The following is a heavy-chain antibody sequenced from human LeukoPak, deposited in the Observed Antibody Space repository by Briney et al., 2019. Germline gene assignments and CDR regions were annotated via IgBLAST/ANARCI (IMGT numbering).Heavy chain of an antibody. CDR3: ARRRPSHYFDY. V-gene: IGHV4-39*01. Sequence: SETLSLTCTVSGGSISSSSYYWGWIRQPPGKGLEWIGSIYYSGSTYHNPSLKSRVTISVDTSKNQFSLKLSSVTAADTAVYYCARRRPSHYFDYWGQGTLVTVSS. CDR1: GGSISSSSYY. CDR2: IYYSGST. J-gene: IGHJ4*02.